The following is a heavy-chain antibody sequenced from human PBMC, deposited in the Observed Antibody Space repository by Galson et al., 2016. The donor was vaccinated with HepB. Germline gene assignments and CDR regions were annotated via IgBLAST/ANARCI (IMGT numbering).Heavy chain of an antibody. CDR1: GGSISSGDYY. CDR2: IYYYGST. CDR3: AREESAGRDYYHAVDV. V-gene: IGHV4-31*03. Sequence: TLSLTCTVSGGSISSGDYYWSWIRQHPGKGLEWLGYIYYYGSTYYSPSLRSRVTLSVDKSKNQFSLKLISVTAADTAVYYCAREESAGRDYYHAVDVWGQGTTVTVSS. D-gene: IGHD4/OR15-4a*01. J-gene: IGHJ6*02.